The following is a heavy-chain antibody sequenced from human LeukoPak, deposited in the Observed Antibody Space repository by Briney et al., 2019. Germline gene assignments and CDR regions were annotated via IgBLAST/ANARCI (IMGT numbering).Heavy chain of an antibody. D-gene: IGHD2-2*01. CDR3: ARHRIVVVPAASGAFDI. V-gene: IGHV4-39*01. CDR2: IYYSGST. CDR1: GGSISSSSYY. J-gene: IGHJ3*02. Sequence: SETLSLTCTVSGGSISSSSYYWGWIRQPPGKGLEWIGSIYYSGSTYYNPSLKSRVTISVDTSNNQFSLKLSSVTAADTAVYYCARHRIVVVPAASGAFDIWGQGTMVTVSS.